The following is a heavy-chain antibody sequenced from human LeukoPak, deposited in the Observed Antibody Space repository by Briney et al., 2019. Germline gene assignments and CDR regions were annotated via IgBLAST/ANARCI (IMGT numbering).Heavy chain of an antibody. CDR2: INSDGSST. CDR3: ARSDYGDYRPNDAFDI. CDR1: GFTFSSYW. Sequence: GGSLRPSCAASGFTFSSYWMHWVRQAPGKGLVWVSRINSDGSSTSYADSVKGRFTISRDNAKNTLYLQMNSLRAEDTAVYYCARSDYGDYRPNDAFDIWGQGTMVTVSS. V-gene: IGHV3-74*01. D-gene: IGHD4-17*01. J-gene: IGHJ3*02.